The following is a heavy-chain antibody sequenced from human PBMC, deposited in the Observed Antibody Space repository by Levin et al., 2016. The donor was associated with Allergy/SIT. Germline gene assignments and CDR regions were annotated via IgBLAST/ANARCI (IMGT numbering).Heavy chain of an antibody. Sequence: SVKVSCKASGGTFSSYAISWVRQAPGQGLEWMGGIIPIFGTANYAQKFQGRVTITADKSTSTAYMELSSLRSEDTAVYYCARVAVAGMAAEYFQHWGQGTLVTVSS. CDR1: GGTFSSYA. V-gene: IGHV1-69*06. CDR2: IIPIFGTA. CDR3: ARVAVAGMAAEYFQH. D-gene: IGHD6-19*01. J-gene: IGHJ1*01.